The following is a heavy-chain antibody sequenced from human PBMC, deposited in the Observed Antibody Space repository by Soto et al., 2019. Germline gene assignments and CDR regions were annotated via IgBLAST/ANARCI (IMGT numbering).Heavy chain of an antibody. CDR2: IYWDDDK. Sequence: GSGPTLVNPTQTLTLTCTFSGFSLSTSGVGVGWIRQPPGKALEWLALIYWDDDKRYSPSLKSRLTITKDTSKNQVVLTMTNMDPVDTATYYCAHGLLWFGEVNDPRYYFDYWGQGTLVTVSS. D-gene: IGHD3-10*01. J-gene: IGHJ4*02. CDR3: AHGLLWFGEVNDPRYYFDY. V-gene: IGHV2-5*02. CDR1: GFSLSTSGVG.